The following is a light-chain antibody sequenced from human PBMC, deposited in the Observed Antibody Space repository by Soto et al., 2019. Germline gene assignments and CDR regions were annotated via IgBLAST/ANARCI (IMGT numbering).Light chain of an antibody. CDR1: SSKIGTSYD. CDR2: DND. J-gene: IGLJ1*01. V-gene: IGLV1-40*01. Sequence: QAVVTQPPSVSGAPGQRVTISCTGSSSKIGTSYDVHWYQQRPGTAPKLLIYDNDNRPSGVPDRFSGSKSGTSASLVITGLQSEDEADYYCQSYDNTLTYVFGTGTKVTVL. CDR3: QSYDNTLTYV.